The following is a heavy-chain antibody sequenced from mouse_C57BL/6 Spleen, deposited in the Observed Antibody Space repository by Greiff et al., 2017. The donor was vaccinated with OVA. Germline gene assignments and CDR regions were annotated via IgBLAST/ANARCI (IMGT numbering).Heavy chain of an antibody. V-gene: IGHV1-53*01. CDR3: ARDGSSYDYLDY. Sequence: QVQLQQPGTELVKPGASVKLSCKASGYTFTSYWMPWVKQRPGQGLEWIGNINPSNGGTNYNEKFKSKATLTVDKSSSTAYMQLSSLTSEDSAVYYCARDGSSYDYLDYWGQGTTLTVSS. D-gene: IGHD1-1*01. J-gene: IGHJ2*01. CDR1: GYTFTSYW. CDR2: INPSNGGT.